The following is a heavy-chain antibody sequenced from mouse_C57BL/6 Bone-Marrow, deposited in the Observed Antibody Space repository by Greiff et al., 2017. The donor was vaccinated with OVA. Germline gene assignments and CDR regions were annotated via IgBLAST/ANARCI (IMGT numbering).Heavy chain of an antibody. J-gene: IGHJ4*01. CDR3: ASRYGSSYDAMDY. V-gene: IGHV1-69*01. CDR2: IDPSDSYT. D-gene: IGHD1-1*01. CDR1: GYTFTSYW. Sequence: QVQLQQPGAELVMPGASVKLSCKASGYTFTSYWMHWVKQRPGQGLEWIGEIDPSDSYTNYNQKFKGKSTLTVDKSSSTAYMQLSSLTSEDSAVYDGASRYGSSYDAMDYWGQGTSVTVSS.